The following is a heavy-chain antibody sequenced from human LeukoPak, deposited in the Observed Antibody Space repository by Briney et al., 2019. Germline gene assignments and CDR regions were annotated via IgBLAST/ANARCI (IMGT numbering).Heavy chain of an antibody. Sequence: GGSLRLSCAASGFTFSSYAMSWVRQAPGKGLEWVSAISGSGGSTYYADSVKGRFTISRQDARNSLYLQMNSLRAGDTAVYYCARGTCSSTSCYEKLYGLDVWGQGTTVTVSS. V-gene: IGHV3-23*01. CDR2: ISGSGGST. J-gene: IGHJ6*02. D-gene: IGHD2-2*01. CDR3: ARGTCSSTSCYEKLYGLDV. CDR1: GFTFSSYA.